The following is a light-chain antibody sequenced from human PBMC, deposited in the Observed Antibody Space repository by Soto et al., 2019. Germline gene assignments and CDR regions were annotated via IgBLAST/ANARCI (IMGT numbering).Light chain of an antibody. CDR2: LEGSGSY. V-gene: IGLV4-60*03. CDR3: ETWDCNTRV. J-gene: IGLJ2*01. Sequence: QPVLTQSSSASASLGSSVKLTCTLSSGHSSYIIAWHQQQPGKAPRYLMKLEGSGSYNKGSGVPDRFSGSSSGADRYLTISNLQSEDEADYYCETWDCNTRVFGGGTQLTVL. CDR1: SGHSSYI.